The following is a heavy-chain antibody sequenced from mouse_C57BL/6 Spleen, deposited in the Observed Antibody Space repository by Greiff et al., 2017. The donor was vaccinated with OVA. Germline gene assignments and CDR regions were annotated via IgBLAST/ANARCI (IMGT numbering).Heavy chain of an antibody. CDR2: ISDGGSYT. V-gene: IGHV5-4*01. D-gene: IGHD2-4*01. J-gene: IGHJ4*01. Sequence: EVKLMESGGGLVKPGGSLKLSCAASGFTFSSYAMSWVRQTPEKRLEWVATISDGGSYTYYPDNVKGRFTISRDNAKNNLYLQMSHLKSEDTAMYYCARDRHGDYDDAMDYWGQGTSVTVSS. CDR1: GFTFSSYA. CDR3: ARDRHGDYDDAMDY.